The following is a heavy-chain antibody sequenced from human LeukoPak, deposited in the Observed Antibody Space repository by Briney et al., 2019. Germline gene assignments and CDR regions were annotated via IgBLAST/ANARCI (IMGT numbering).Heavy chain of an antibody. J-gene: IGHJ4*02. CDR1: GFTFSSYA. Sequence: AGGSLRLSCAASGFTFSSYAMSWVRQAPGKGLEWVSAISGSGGSTYYADSVKGRFTISRDNSKNTLYLQMNSLRAEDTAVYYCAKTEARPFSWAADYWGQGTLVTVSS. D-gene: IGHD6-6*01. CDR2: ISGSGGST. V-gene: IGHV3-23*01. CDR3: AKTEARPFSWAADY.